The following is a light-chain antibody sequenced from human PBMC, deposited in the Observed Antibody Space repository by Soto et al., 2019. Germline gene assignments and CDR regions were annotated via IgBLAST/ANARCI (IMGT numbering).Light chain of an antibody. CDR2: EVT. CDR3: SSYTRAKTYV. J-gene: IGLJ1*01. V-gene: IGLV2-14*01. CDR1: NSDIGGYNT. Sequence: QSALTQPASVSGSPGQSITISCTGTNSDIGGYNTVSWYQQHPRKAPKLMIYEVTNRPSGISDRFSASKSGNTASLIISGLQAEDEGDYYCSSYTRAKTYVFGTGTKVTVL.